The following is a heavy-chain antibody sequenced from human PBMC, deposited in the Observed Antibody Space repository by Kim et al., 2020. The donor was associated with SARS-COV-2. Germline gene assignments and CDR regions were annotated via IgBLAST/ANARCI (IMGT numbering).Heavy chain of an antibody. Sequence: SETLSLTCTVSGGSVSSGSYYWSWIRQPPGKGLEWIGYIYNSGSTNYNPSLKSRVTISVDTSKNQFSLKLSSVTAADTAVYYCARGGRQAYCGGDCLNWFDPWGQGTLVTVSS. CDR3: ARGGRQAYCGGDCLNWFDP. CDR2: IYNSGST. CDR1: GGSVSSGSYY. D-gene: IGHD2-21*02. J-gene: IGHJ5*02. V-gene: IGHV4-61*01.